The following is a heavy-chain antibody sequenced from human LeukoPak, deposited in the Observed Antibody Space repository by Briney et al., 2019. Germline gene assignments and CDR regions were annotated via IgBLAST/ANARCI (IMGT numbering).Heavy chain of an antibody. CDR1: GYSFTSYW. Sequence: VESLKISCKGSGYSFTSYWIGWVRQMPGKGLEWMGIIYPGDSDTRYSPSFQGQVTISADKSISTAYLQWSSLKASDTAMYYCASGPLYCGGDCYIDYWGQGTLVTVSS. V-gene: IGHV5-51*01. CDR2: IYPGDSDT. CDR3: ASGPLYCGGDCYIDY. D-gene: IGHD2-21*02. J-gene: IGHJ4*02.